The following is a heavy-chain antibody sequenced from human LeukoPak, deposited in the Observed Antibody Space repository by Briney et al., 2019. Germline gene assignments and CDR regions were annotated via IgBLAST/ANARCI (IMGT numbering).Heavy chain of an antibody. D-gene: IGHD6-19*01. CDR3: AREPGIAVAGTNAFDI. CDR1: GGSISSSNW. J-gene: IGHJ3*02. CDR2: IYHSGST. V-gene: IGHV4-4*02. Sequence: PSETLSLTCAVSGGSISSSNWWSWVRQPPGKGLEWIGEIYHSGSTNYNPSLKSRVTISVDKSKNQFSLKLSSVTAADTAVYYCAREPGIAVAGTNAFDIWGQGTMVTVSS.